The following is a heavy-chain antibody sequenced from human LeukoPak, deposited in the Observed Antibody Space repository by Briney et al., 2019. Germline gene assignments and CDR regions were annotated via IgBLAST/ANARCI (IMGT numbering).Heavy chain of an antibody. J-gene: IGHJ4*02. D-gene: IGHD3-10*01. CDR2: IRQDGSDQ. V-gene: IGHV3-7*01. CDR3: ARLSEMFRGPQVIYYFDY. CDR1: GFTFRTYW. Sequence: GGSLRLSCAASGFTFRTYWMSWVRQAPGKGLEWVANIRQDGSDQYYVDSVKGRFTISRDYARNSLYLQLNSLRAEDTAVYYCARLSEMFRGPQVIYYFDYWGQGTLVTVSS.